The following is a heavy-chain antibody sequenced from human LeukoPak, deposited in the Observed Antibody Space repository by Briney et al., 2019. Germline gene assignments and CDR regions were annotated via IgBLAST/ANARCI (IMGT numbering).Heavy chain of an antibody. J-gene: IGHJ4*02. D-gene: IGHD3-9*01. CDR1: GGSISSYY. V-gene: IGHV4-59*01. CDR2: IYYSGTT. Sequence: SETLSITCTVSGGSISSYYWSWIRQPPGKGLEWIGYIYYSGTTNYNPSLKSRVTISVDTSKNQFSLKLSSVTAADTAVYYCATGRSIRYFDYWGQGTLLTVSS. CDR3: ATGRSIRYFDY.